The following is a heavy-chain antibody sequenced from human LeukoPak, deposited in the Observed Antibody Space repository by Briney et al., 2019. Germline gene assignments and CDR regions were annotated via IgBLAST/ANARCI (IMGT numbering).Heavy chain of an antibody. J-gene: IGHJ4*02. CDR3: ASPFGVVTAFDY. D-gene: IGHD3-3*01. Sequence: ASVKVSCKASGYTFTGYYMHWVRQAPGQGGEWMVRIIPNSGGTTYAHKFQGRVTMTRDTSISTAYMELSRLRSDDTAVYYCASPFGVVTAFDYWGQGTLVTVSS. V-gene: IGHV1-2*06. CDR2: IIPNSGGT. CDR1: GYTFTGYY.